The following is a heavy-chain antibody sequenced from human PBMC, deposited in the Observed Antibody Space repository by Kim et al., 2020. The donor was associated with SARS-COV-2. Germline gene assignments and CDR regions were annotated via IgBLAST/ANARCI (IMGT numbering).Heavy chain of an antibody. J-gene: IGHJ4*02. CDR3: ARDPEMATIDPPFDY. V-gene: IGHV1-18*01. CDR1: GYTFTSYG. D-gene: IGHD5-12*01. CDR2: ISAYNGNT. Sequence: ASVKVSCKASGYTFTSYGISWVRQAPGQGLEWMGWISAYNGNTNYAQKLQGRVTMTTDTSTSTAYMELRSLRSDDTAVYYCARDPEMATIDPPFDYWGQGTLVTVSS.